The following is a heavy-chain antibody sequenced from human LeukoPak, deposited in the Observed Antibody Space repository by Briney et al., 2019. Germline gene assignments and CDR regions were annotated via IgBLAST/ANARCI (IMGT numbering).Heavy chain of an antibody. V-gene: IGHV3-21*01. CDR2: ISSSSSYI. CDR1: GFTFSSYS. J-gene: IGHJ4*02. D-gene: IGHD3-3*01. CDR3: ARDSSSAIFGVVIHY. Sequence: GGSLRLSCAASGFTFSSYSMNWVRQAPGKWLEWVSSISSSSSYIYYADSVKGRFTISRDNAKNSLYLQMNSLRAEDTAVYYCARDSSSAIFGVVIHYWGQGTLVTVSS.